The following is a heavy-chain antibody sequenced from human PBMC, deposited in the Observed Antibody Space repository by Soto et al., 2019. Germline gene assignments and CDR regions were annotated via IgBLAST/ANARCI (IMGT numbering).Heavy chain of an antibody. CDR2: IYPGDSDT. V-gene: IGHV5-51*01. D-gene: IGHD3-3*01. CDR1: GYSFTSYW. J-gene: IGHJ4*02. CDR3: ARHPTYYDFWSGYGPVDY. Sequence: GESLKISCKGSGYSFTSYWIGWVRQMPGKGLEWMGIIYPGDSDTRYSPSFQGQVTISADKSISTAYLQWSSLKASDTAMYYCARHPTYYDFWSGYGPVDYWGQGTLVTVSS.